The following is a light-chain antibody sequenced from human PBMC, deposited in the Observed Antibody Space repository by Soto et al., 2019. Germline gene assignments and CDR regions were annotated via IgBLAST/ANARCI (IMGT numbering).Light chain of an antibody. V-gene: IGKV3-20*01. CDR2: GAS. Sequence: EIVLTQSPGTLSLSPGERATLSCRASQSVSSSYLAWYQQKPGQAPRLLIYGASSRATGIPDRFSGSGSGTDFTLTISRLEPEDFAVYYCQQYGSSPPITFGQGTRPEMK. CDR3: QQYGSSPPIT. J-gene: IGKJ5*01. CDR1: QSVSSSY.